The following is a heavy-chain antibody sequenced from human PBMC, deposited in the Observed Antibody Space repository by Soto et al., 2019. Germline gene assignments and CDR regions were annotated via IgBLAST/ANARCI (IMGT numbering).Heavy chain of an antibody. CDR1: GFTFINDA. CDR2: ISGGGDAA. J-gene: IGHJ2*01. D-gene: IGHD7-27*01. V-gene: IGHV3-23*01. Sequence: EVQVLESGGGLVQPGGSLRLSCAGSGFTFINDAMNWVRQAPGKGLEWVSSISGGGDAAFFQDSVRGRFTLSRDNSKNTVTLQMNSLGVDDTAVYYCARKSLGSTTRPNYWYCDLWGRGTLVTVSS. CDR3: ARKSLGSTTRPNYWYCDL.